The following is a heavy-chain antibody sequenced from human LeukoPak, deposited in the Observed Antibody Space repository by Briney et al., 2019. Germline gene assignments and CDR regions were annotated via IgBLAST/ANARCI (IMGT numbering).Heavy chain of an antibody. CDR1: GFTISSYS. CDR2: ISSSSSYI. CDR3: AKDQGLLWFGELSPSDY. V-gene: IGHV3-21*04. Sequence: GGSLRLSCAASGFTISSYSMIWVRQAPGKGLEWVSSISSSSSYIYYADSVKGRFTISRDTSKNTLYLQMNSLRAEDTAVYYCAKDQGLLWFGELSPSDYWGQGTLVTVSS. D-gene: IGHD3-10*01. J-gene: IGHJ4*02.